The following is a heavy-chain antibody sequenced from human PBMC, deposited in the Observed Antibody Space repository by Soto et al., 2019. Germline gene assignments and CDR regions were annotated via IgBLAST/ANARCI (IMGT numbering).Heavy chain of an antibody. V-gene: IGHV4-4*02. J-gene: IGHJ4*02. D-gene: IGHD6-13*01. Sequence: QVQLQESGPGLVKPSGTLSLICTVSGDSIRSDKWWSWVRQPPGKGLEWIGEIYHSGTTKYNPSLQSRVTISVDTSKSQFSLNVISVTAADTAVYYCARGETQQQRDYWCQGTLVTVSS. CDR2: IYHSGTT. CDR3: ARGETQQQRDY. CDR1: GDSIRSDKW.